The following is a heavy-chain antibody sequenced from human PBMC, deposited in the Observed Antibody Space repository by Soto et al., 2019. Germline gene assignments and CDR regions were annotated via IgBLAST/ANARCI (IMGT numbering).Heavy chain of an antibody. CDR1: GYTLTSYY. D-gene: IGHD2-2*01. Sequence: ASVKVSCKASGYTLTSYYLHGVRQAPGQGPEWMGIINPSGGITHDAQKFQDRVTMTSDASTSTVYMELSSLRSEDTAVYYCARGISTTRYYYYYGMDVWGQGTTVTVSS. CDR3: ARGISTTRYYYYYGMDV. J-gene: IGHJ6*02. CDR2: INPSGGIT. V-gene: IGHV1-46*01.